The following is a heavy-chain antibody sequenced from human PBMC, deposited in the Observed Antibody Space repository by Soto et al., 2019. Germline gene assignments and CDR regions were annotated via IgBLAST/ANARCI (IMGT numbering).Heavy chain of an antibody. V-gene: IGHV5-51*01. CDR3: ARRGYCSSTSCYVRRDYYYYYGMDV. CDR2: IYPGDSDT. D-gene: IGHD2-2*01. J-gene: IGHJ6*02. CDR1: GYSFTSYW. Sequence: HGESLKISGKGSGYSFTSYWIGWVRQMPGKGLEWMGIIYPGDSDTRYSPSFQGQVTISADKSISTAYLQWSSLKASDTAMYYCARRGYCSSTSCYVRRDYYYYYGMDVWGQGTTVTVSS.